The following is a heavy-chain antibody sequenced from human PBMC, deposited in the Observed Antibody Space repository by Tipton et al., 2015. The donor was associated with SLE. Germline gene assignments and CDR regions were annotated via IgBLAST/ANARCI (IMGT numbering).Heavy chain of an antibody. J-gene: IGHJ6*02. D-gene: IGHD5-24*01. CDR3: ARSWPRDYYYYYGMDV. CDR1: GDSISSTSYY. V-gene: IGHV4-39*07. Sequence: GLVKPSETLSLTCTVSGDSISSTSYYWGWIRQPPGKGLEWIGTIYYSGSTSYNPSLKSRVTISIDTSKNQFSLKLSSVTAADTAVYYCARSWPRDYYYYYGMDVWGQGTTVTVSS. CDR2: IYYSGST.